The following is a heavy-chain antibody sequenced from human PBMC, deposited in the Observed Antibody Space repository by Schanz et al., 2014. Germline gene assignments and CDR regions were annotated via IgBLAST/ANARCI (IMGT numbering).Heavy chain of an antibody. CDR1: RITFSDYA. Sequence: EVQLLESGGALEQPGGSLRLSCAASRITFSDYAMSWVRQAPGKGLEWVSTIASGGSTYYADSVKGRFTISRDNSKNTLYLRMNSLRAEDTAVYYCAKEFSSSWWYGMDVWGQGTTVTVSS. V-gene: IGHV3-23*01. CDR2: IASGGST. J-gene: IGHJ6*02. D-gene: IGHD6-13*01. CDR3: AKEFSSSWWYGMDV.